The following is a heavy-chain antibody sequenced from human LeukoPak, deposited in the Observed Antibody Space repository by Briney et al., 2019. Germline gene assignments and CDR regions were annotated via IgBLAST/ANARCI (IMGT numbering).Heavy chain of an antibody. CDR2: ISGSGGST. CDR3: ATSIVVVVAAHENY. D-gene: IGHD2-15*01. V-gene: IGHV3-23*01. Sequence: PGGSLRLSCAASGFTFSSYAMSWVRQAPGKGLEWVSAISGSGGSTYYADSVKGRFTTSRDNSKNTLYLQMNSLRAEDTAVYYCATSIVVVVAAHENYWGQGTLVTVSS. J-gene: IGHJ4*02. CDR1: GFTFSSYA.